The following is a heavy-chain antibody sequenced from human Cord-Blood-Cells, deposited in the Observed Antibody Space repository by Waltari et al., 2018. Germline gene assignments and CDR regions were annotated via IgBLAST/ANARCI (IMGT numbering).Heavy chain of an antibody. J-gene: IGHJ3*02. CDR2: IYPSGST. V-gene: IGHV4-38-2*01. Sequence: QVQLQESGPGLVKPSETLSLTCAVSGYSISSGYYWGWIRQPPGKGLEWIGSIYPSGSTYYIPSRKSRVTISVDTSKNPCPPPLRPSPSPSSSVSSVPLFSLCAFSFDIWAQRTMVTVSS. CDR3: PLFSLCAFSFDI. CDR1: GYSISSGYY.